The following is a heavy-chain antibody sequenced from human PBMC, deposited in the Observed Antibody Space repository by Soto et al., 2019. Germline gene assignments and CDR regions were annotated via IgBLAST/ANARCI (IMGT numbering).Heavy chain of an antibody. CDR1: GGSISSGGYC. V-gene: IGHV4-31*03. CDR2: IYYSGST. Sequence: QVQLQESGPGLVKPSQTLSLTCTVSGGSISSGGYCWRWIRQHPGKGLEWIGYIYYSGSTDYNPSVKSRFTISVDPSKNQFSLKLSSVTAANTAVYYCARAATYYDILTGYSYYGMDVWGQGTTVTVSS. J-gene: IGHJ6*01. CDR3: ARAATYYDILTGYSYYGMDV. D-gene: IGHD3-9*01.